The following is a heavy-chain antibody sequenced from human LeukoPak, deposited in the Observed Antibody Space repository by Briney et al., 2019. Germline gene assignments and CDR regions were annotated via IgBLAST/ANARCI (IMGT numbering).Heavy chain of an antibody. J-gene: IGHJ4*02. CDR2: IYPGDSET. CDR3: PRHSGSSPDY. V-gene: IGHV5-51*01. Sequence: GESLKISCNASGYSFTNYWIGWVRQMPGKGLEWMAIIYPGDSETRYSPSFQGQVTVSADKSISTAYLQRSSLQASDSATYFCPRHSGSSPDYWGPGTLVTVSS. D-gene: IGHD1-26*01. CDR1: GYSFTNYW.